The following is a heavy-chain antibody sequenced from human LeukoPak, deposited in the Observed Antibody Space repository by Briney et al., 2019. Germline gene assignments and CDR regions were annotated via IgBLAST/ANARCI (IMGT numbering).Heavy chain of an antibody. D-gene: IGHD1-26*01. Sequence: GGSLRLSCAASGFTFSAYSMNWVHQPPGKGLEWVSYISSSGSYIYYADSVKGRFTISRDNAKNSLYLQLDSLRAEDTAVYYCARDSRQWVEQLPYGWFDPWGQGTLVTVSP. CDR1: GFTFSAYS. J-gene: IGHJ5*01. CDR3: ARDSRQWVEQLPYGWFDP. CDR2: ISSSGSYI. V-gene: IGHV3-21*01.